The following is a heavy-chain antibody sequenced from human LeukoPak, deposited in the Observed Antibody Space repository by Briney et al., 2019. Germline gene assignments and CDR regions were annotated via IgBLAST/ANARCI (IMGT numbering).Heavy chain of an antibody. CDR1: GFTFGDYA. Sequence: PGGSLRLSCTASGFTFGDYAMSWVRLAPGKGLEWVVFIRSKVYGGTPEYAASVKGRFTISRDDSKNIASLQMNSLKTEDTAVYYCTRAAAAAATTARFDTWGQGTLVTVSS. V-gene: IGHV3-49*04. J-gene: IGHJ5*02. CDR3: TRAAAAAATTARFDT. D-gene: IGHD6-13*01. CDR2: IRSKVYGGTP.